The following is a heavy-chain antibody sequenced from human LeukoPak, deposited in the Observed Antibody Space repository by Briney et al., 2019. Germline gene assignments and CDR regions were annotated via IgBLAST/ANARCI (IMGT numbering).Heavy chain of an antibody. D-gene: IGHD6-19*01. V-gene: IGHV4-59*01. CDR2: IYYSGST. J-gene: IGHJ6*03. CDR1: GCSISSYY. Sequence: SETLSLTCTVSGCSISSYYWSWIRQPPGKGLEWIGYIYYSGSTNYNPSLKSRVTISVDTSKNQFSLKLSSVTAADTAVYYCARDGMRSGWSNYYYYYMDVWGKGTTVTVSS. CDR3: ARDGMRSGWSNYYYYYMDV.